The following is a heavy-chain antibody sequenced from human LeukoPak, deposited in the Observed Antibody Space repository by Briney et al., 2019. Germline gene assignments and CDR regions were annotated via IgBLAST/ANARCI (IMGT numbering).Heavy chain of an antibody. Sequence: TGGSLRLSCAASGLTFSHYVMHWVRQAPGKGLEWVSAISGSGGSTYYADSVKGRFTISRDNSKNTLYLQMNSLRAEDTAVYYCAKTRGGSPPKFDGFDPWGQGTLVTVSS. V-gene: IGHV3-23*01. CDR1: GLTFSHYV. J-gene: IGHJ5*02. CDR2: ISGSGGST. CDR3: AKTRGGSPPKFDGFDP. D-gene: IGHD1-26*01.